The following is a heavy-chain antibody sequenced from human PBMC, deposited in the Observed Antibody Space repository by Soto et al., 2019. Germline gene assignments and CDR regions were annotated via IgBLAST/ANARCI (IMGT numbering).Heavy chain of an antibody. V-gene: IGHV3-23*01. D-gene: IGHD3-22*01. CDR3: AKGSSSGWAYYYYGMDV. Sequence: EVQLLESGGGLVQPGGSLRLSCAASGFTFSSYAMSWVRQAPGKGLEWVSAISGSVVSTYYADSVKGRFTISRDNSKKTLYLQMNSLRAEDTAVYHCAKGSSSGWAYYYYGMDVWGQGTTVTVSS. CDR2: ISGSVVST. J-gene: IGHJ6*02. CDR1: GFTFSSYA.